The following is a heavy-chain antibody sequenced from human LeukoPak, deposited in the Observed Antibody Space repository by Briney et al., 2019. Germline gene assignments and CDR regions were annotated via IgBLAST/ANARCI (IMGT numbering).Heavy chain of an antibody. D-gene: IGHD6-19*01. CDR1: GGSISSGGYY. J-gene: IGHJ4*02. Sequence: PSETLSLTCSVSGGSISSGGYYWSWIRQHPGKDLEWIGYIYSSGSTYYNPSRNSRVTISLDTAKNQFSLKLSSVTAADTAMYYCARRIPVAGLFDYWGQGILVTVSS. CDR3: ARRIPVAGLFDY. V-gene: IGHV4-31*03. CDR2: IYSSGST.